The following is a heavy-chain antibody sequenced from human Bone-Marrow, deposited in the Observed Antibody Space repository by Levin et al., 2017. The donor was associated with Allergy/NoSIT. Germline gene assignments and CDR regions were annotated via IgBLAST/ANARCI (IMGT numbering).Heavy chain of an antibody. J-gene: IGHJ4*02. Sequence: PWASVKVSCKASGYTFSHYGISWVRRAPGQGLEWVGWVSPYDGRTKYAQKFQGRVTMTTDRSTSTAYMDLRSLESDDTALYYCARGGHCTSGVCYTFEFWGQGTLVVVSS. D-gene: IGHD2-8*01. CDR1: GYTFSHYG. CDR2: VSPYDGRT. CDR3: ARGGHCTSGVCYTFEF. V-gene: IGHV1-18*01.